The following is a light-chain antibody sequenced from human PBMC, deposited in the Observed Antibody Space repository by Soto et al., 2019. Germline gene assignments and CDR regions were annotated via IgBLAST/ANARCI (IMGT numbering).Light chain of an antibody. CDR2: GAS. CDR1: QSVDSTF. J-gene: IGKJ1*01. CDR3: QQYMSSVT. Sequence: EIVLTQSPGSLSLSPGERATLSCRASQSVDSTFFAWYQKKPGQAPRLLIYGASKRATGVPDRFSGSGSGTDFTLTISRLEPAYFAVYCCQQYMSSVTFGQGTKVEI. V-gene: IGKV3-20*01.